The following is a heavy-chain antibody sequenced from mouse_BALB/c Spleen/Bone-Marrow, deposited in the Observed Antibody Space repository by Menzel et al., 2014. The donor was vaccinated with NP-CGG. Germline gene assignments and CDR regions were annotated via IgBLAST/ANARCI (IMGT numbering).Heavy chain of an antibody. V-gene: IGHV1-7*01. CDR1: GYTFTSYW. CDR2: INPSTGYT. Sequence: QVQLQQSGAELAKPGASVKMSCKASGYTFTSYWMHWVKQRPGQGLEWIGYINPSTGYTEYNQKFKDKATLTADKSSSTAYMQLSSQTSEDSAVYYCARGDYYFDYWGQGTTLTVSS. CDR3: ARGDYYFDY. D-gene: IGHD2-13*01. J-gene: IGHJ2*01.